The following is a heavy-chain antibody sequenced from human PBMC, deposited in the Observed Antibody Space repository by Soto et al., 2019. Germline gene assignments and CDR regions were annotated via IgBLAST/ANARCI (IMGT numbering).Heavy chain of an antibody. V-gene: IGHV4-39*01. Sequence: QLQLQESGPGLVKPSETLSLTCTVSGGSISSSSYYWGWIRQPPGKGLEWIGSIYYSGSTYYNPSLKSRXXIXVXXSKNQFSLKLSSVTAADTAVYYCARRGRGEDAFDIWGQGTMVTVSS. CDR3: ARRGRGEDAFDI. CDR2: IYYSGST. J-gene: IGHJ3*02. D-gene: IGHD3-10*01. CDR1: GGSISSSSYY.